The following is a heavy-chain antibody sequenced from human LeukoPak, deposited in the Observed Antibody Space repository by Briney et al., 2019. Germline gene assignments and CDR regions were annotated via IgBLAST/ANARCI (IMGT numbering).Heavy chain of an antibody. J-gene: IGHJ4*02. V-gene: IGHV4-61*02. CDR3: ARDRKWELLVFDY. D-gene: IGHD1-26*01. CDR2: IYTSGST. Sequence: SQTLSLTCTVSGGSISSGSYYWSWIRQPAGKGLEWIGRIYTSGSTNYNPSLKSRVTISVDTSKNQFSLKLSSVTAADTAVYCCARDRKWELLVFDYWGQGTLVTVSS. CDR1: GGSISSGSYY.